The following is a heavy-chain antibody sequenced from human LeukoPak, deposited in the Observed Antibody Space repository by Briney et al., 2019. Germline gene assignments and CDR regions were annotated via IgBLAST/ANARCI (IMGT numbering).Heavy chain of an antibody. J-gene: IGHJ4*02. CDR3: ARGGYGTFDY. CDR1: GFTVSSNY. D-gene: IGHD2-15*01. V-gene: IGHV4-34*01. CDR2: INHSGST. Sequence: GSLRLSCAASGFTVSSNYMSWIRQPPGKGLEWIGEINHSGSTNYNPSLKSRVTISVDTSKNQFSLKLSSVTAADTAVYYCARGGYGTFDYWGQGTLVTVSS.